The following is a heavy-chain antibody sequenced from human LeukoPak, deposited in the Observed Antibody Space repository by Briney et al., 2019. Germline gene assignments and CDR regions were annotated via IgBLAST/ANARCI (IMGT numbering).Heavy chain of an antibody. CDR3: ARGSSAWPRDAFDI. Sequence: PGGSLRLSCAASGFTFSSYSMNWVREAPGKGLEWVLYISSSGTTIYYADSVKGRFTISRDNAKNSLYLQMNSLRAEDTAVYYCARGSSAWPRDAFDIWGQGTMVTVSS. D-gene: IGHD6-19*01. CDR1: GFTFSSYS. J-gene: IGHJ3*02. CDR2: ISSSGTTI. V-gene: IGHV3-48*04.